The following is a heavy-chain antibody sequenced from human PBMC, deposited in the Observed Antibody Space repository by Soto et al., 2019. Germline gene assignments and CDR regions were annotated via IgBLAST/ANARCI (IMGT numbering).Heavy chain of an antibody. Sequence: GESLKISCKGSGYSFTSYWIGXVXXMPGNGLEWMGIIYPGESDTRYSPSFQGQVTISADKSISTAYLQWSSLKASDTAMYYCARQEYYYYYMDVWGKGTTVTVSS. V-gene: IGHV5-51*01. CDR2: IYPGESDT. CDR1: GYSFTSYW. J-gene: IGHJ6*03. CDR3: ARQEYYYYYMDV.